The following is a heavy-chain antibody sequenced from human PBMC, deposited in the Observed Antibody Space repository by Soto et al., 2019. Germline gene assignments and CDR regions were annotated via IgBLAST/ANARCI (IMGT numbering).Heavy chain of an antibody. CDR1: GFTFSSSG. D-gene: IGHD3-22*01. J-gene: IGHJ4*02. CDR3: ARPHASDDRSSYSHYPSDY. Sequence: QVQLVESGGGVVQPGRSLRLSCAASGFTFSSSGMHWVRQAPGKWLEWVAVIWYDGSNKYYADSVKGRFTISRDNSNNTLYLQMNSLRAEDTSLYYCARPHASDDRSSYSHYPSDYWGQGTLVTVST. V-gene: IGHV3-33*01. CDR2: IWYDGSNK.